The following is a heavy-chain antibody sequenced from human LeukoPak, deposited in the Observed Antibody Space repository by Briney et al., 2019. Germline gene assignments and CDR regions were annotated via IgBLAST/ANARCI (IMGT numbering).Heavy chain of an antibody. V-gene: IGHV3-21*01. CDR2: ITSSSSYI. Sequence: GGSLRLPCAASGFTFSSYSMNWVRQAPGKGLEWVSSITSSSSYIYYADSVKGRFTISRDNAKNSLYLQMNSLRAEDTAVYYCAREMLAAVAAQSWGQGTLVTVSS. CDR3: AREMLAAVAAQS. D-gene: IGHD6-19*01. CDR1: GFTFSSYS. J-gene: IGHJ5*02.